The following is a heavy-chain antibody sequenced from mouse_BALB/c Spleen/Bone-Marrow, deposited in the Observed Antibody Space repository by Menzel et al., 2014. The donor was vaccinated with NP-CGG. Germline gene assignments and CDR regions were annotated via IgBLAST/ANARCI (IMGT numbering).Heavy chain of an antibody. V-gene: IGHV5-12-1*01. Sequence: VQLQQSGGDLVKPGGSLKLSCAASGFAFSSYDMSWVRQTPEKRLEWVAYISSGGGTTYYPDTVKGRFTISRDNAKNTLYLEMSRRKAEDAAMDYCGRDDYCGSRYDGRDYWGQGTSVTVSS. CDR3: GRDDYCGSRYDGRDY. J-gene: IGHJ4*01. D-gene: IGHD1-1*01. CDR2: ISSGGGTT. CDR1: GFAFSSYD.